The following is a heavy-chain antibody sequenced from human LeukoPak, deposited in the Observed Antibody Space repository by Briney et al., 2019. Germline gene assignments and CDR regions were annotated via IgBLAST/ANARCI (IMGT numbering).Heavy chain of an antibody. D-gene: IGHD2-2*01. CDR1: GFTVSSNY. V-gene: IGHV3-23*01. Sequence: GGSLRLSCAASGFTVSSNYMSWVRQAPGKGLEWVSGIIGGAGSTYYADSVKGRFTISGDNSKNTLFLQMNSLRAEDTAVYYCAHGAMYQLDYWGQGTLVTVSS. J-gene: IGHJ4*02. CDR3: AHGAMYQLDY. CDR2: IIGGAGST.